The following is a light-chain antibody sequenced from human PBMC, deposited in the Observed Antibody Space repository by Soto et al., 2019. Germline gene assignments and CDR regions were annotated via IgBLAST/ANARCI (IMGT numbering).Light chain of an antibody. Sequence: AIRMTQSPSSLSASTGDRVTITCRASQGISSYLAWYQQKSGKAPKLLMYAASTLQSGVPSRFSGNGSGTEFTLTISGLQPDDFASYYCQQYNSYSGMFGQGTKVDIK. CDR1: QGISSY. J-gene: IGKJ1*01. CDR2: AAS. CDR3: QQYNSYSGM. V-gene: IGKV1-8*01.